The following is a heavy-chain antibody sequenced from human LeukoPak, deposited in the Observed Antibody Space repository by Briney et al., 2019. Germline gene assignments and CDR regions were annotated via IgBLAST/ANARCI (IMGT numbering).Heavy chain of an antibody. CDR1: GGSFSGYY. CDR2: INHSGST. J-gene: IGHJ6*02. Sequence: DPSETLSLTCAVYGGSFSGYYWSWIRQPPGKGLEWIGEINHSGSTNYNPSLKSRVTISVDTSKNQFSLKLSSVTAADTAVYYCARGITIFGVAQRTPYYYYGMDVWGQGTTVTVSS. V-gene: IGHV4-34*01. D-gene: IGHD3-3*01. CDR3: ARGITIFGVAQRTPYYYYGMDV.